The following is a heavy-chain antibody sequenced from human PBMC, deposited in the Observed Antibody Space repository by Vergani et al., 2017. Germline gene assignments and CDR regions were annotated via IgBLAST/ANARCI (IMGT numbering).Heavy chain of an antibody. Sequence: QLQLQESGSGLVKPSQTLSLTCAVSGGSISSGGYSWSWIRQPPGKGLEWIGYIYHSGSTYYNPSLQSRVTISVDRSKNQFSLKLSSVTAADTAVYYCARAAITDDQYFQHWGQGTLVTVSS. D-gene: IGHD3-3*01. V-gene: IGHV4-30-2*01. CDR2: IYHSGST. CDR1: GGSISSGGYS. CDR3: ARAAITDDQYFQH. J-gene: IGHJ1*01.